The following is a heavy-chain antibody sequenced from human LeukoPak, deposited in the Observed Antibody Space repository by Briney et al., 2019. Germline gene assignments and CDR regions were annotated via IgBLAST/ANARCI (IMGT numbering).Heavy chain of an antibody. CDR3: ARDGFGTRSKFDY. V-gene: IGHV1-69*13. D-gene: IGHD3-10*01. Sequence: SVKVSCKASGGTFSSYAISWVRQAPGRGLEWMGGIIPIFGTANYAQKFQGRVTITADESTSTVYMELSSLRSEDTAVYYCARDGFGTRSKFDYWGQGTLVTVSS. J-gene: IGHJ4*02. CDR1: GGTFSSYA. CDR2: IIPIFGTA.